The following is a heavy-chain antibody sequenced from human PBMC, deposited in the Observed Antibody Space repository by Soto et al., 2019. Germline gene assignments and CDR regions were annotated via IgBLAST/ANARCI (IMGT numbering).Heavy chain of an antibody. CDR2: IIPIFHTP. CDR1: GGTFGSYA. J-gene: IGHJ6*02. D-gene: IGHD4-4*01. V-gene: IGHV1-69*13. Sequence: ASVKVSCKTSGGTFGSYAIIWVRQAPGQGLEWMGGIIPIFHTPNYAQKFLGRVSITADESTNTAYMDLSSLRSEDTAVYYCARGLQDGYNSYYGMDVWGQGTTVTVS. CDR3: ARGLQDGYNSYYGMDV.